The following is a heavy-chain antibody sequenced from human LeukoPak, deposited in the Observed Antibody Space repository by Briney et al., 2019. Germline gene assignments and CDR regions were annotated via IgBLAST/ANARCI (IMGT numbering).Heavy chain of an antibody. D-gene: IGHD3-22*01. Sequence: SETLSLTCTVSGGSIRSSYYYWGWIRQPPGKGLEWIGYIYYSGSTYYNPSLKSRVTISVDTSKNQFSLKLSSVTAADTAVYYCARWGHYYDSSGYYYDPGPFDYWGQGTLVTVSS. CDR1: GGSIRSSYYY. J-gene: IGHJ4*02. V-gene: IGHV4-30-4*08. CDR2: IYYSGST. CDR3: ARWGHYYDSSGYYYDPGPFDY.